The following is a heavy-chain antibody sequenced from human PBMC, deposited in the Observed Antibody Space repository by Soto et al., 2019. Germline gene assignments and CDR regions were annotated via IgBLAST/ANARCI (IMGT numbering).Heavy chain of an antibody. J-gene: IGHJ4*02. D-gene: IGHD6-19*01. CDR1: GFTFSNYY. CDR3: ARSYSSGWEFDY. CDR2: ISSTGRTI. V-gene: IGHV3-11*01. Sequence: GSLRLSCGASGFTFSNYYMSWIRQAPGKGLEWVSYISSTGRTIYYADSVKGRFTDSRENAQNSLSLKLNSLRVEDTAGYYCARSYSSGWEFDYWGQGTQVTVSS.